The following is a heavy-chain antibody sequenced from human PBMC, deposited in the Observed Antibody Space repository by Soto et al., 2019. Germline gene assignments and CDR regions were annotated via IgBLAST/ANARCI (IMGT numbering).Heavy chain of an antibody. CDR1: GGSISSGGYY. CDR3: ARAVTGTTSIWFDP. Sequence: KPSETLSLTCTVSGGSISSGGYYWSWIRQHPGKGLEWIGYIYYSGSTYYNPSLKSRVTISVDTSKNQFSLKLSSVTAADTAVYYCARAVTGTTSIWFDPWGQGTLVTVSS. D-gene: IGHD1-1*01. CDR2: IYYSGST. V-gene: IGHV4-31*03. J-gene: IGHJ5*02.